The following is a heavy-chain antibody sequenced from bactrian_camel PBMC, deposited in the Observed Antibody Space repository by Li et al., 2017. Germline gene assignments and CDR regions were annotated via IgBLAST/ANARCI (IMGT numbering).Heavy chain of an antibody. Sequence: HVQLVESGGGAVQPGGSLRLSCAASGFTFSSYYMSWVRQAPGKGLEWVSSIYSDRSVTYYADSVKGRFTISRDYAKNTLYLQMNSLKTEDTAVYYCATITPGGRPPIYKYSNWGQGTQVTVS. CDR2: IYSDRSVT. J-gene: IGHJ4*01. V-gene: IGHV3-2*01. CDR1: GFTFSSYY. CDR3: ATITPGGRPPIYKYSN. D-gene: IGHD3*01.